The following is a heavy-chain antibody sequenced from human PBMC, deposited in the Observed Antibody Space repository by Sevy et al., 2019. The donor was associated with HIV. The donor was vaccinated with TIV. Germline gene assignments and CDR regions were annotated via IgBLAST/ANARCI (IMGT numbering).Heavy chain of an antibody. CDR3: AKDGHYYDSADDYVNYFVY. Sequence: GGSLRLSCAASGFTFTSYAMSWVRQAPGKGLEWVSAISGSARSTYYADSVKGRFTISRDNSKNTLYLLINSLRAEHTAIYYCAKDGHYYDSADDYVNYFVYWGQGTLVTVSS. CDR1: GFTFTSYA. D-gene: IGHD3-22*01. CDR2: ISGSARST. V-gene: IGHV3-23*01. J-gene: IGHJ4*02.